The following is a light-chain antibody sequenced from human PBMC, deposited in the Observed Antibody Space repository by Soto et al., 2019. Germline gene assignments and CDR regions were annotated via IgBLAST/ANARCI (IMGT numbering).Light chain of an antibody. Sequence: EIVMTQSPATLSGSPGERATLSCRAGQSVSTNLAWYQQKPGQAPRLLIYGASTRATGIPARFSGSGSGTEFTLTISSLQSEDFAVYYCQQYNNWPWTFGQGTKVEIK. CDR3: QQYNNWPWT. V-gene: IGKV3-15*01. CDR1: QSVSTN. J-gene: IGKJ1*01. CDR2: GAS.